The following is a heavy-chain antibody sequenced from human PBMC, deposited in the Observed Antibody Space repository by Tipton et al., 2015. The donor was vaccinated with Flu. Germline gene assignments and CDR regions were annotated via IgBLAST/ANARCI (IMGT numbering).Heavy chain of an antibody. D-gene: IGHD3-10*01. V-gene: IGHV4-34*01. CDR1: GGSFSGYY. J-gene: IGHJ6*03. Sequence: TLSLTCAVYGGSFSGYYWSWIRQPPGKGLEWIGEINHSGSTNYNPSLKSRVTISVDTSKNQFSLKLSSVTAADTAVYYCARNYYGSGNRYYYYYMDVWGKGTTVTVSS. CDR2: INHSGST. CDR3: ARNYYGSGNRYYYYYMDV.